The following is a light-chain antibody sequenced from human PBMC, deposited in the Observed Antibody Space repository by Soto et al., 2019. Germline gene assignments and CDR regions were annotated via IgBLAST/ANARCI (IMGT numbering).Light chain of an antibody. CDR2: GAS. Sequence: ENGLKQFPGAVSLSPGERVTLSCGASQTVSNTYLAWYQQKSGQAPKFLIYGASNRATGIPDRFSGSGSGTDFTLTISRLEPEDFAVYYCQQYGALPPTFGGGTKVEIK. J-gene: IGKJ4*01. CDR1: QTVSNTY. CDR3: QQYGALPPT. V-gene: IGKV3-20*01.